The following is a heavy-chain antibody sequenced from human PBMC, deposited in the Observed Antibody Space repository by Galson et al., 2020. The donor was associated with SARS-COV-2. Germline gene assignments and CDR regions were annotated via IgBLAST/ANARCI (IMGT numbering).Heavy chain of an antibody. CDR1: GGSISSSSYY. CDR2: IYYSGST. D-gene: IGHD3-10*01. J-gene: IGHJ5*02. CDR3: ARFDYYDNWFDP. V-gene: IGHV4-39*01. Sequence: ASETLSLTCTVSGGSISSSSYYWGWIRQPPGKGLEWIGSIYYSGSTYYNPSLKSRVTISVDTSKNQFSLKLSSVTAADTAVYYCARFDYYDNWFDPWGQGTLVTVSS.